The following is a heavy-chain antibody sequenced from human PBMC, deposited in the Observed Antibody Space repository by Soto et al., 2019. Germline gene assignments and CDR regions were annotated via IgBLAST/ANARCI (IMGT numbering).Heavy chain of an antibody. D-gene: IGHD6-6*01. CDR1: GYSFTSYW. J-gene: IGHJ3*02. CDR3: AGPGLVSDAFDI. V-gene: IGHV5-10-1*01. Sequence: PGASLKISCKGSGYSFTSYWISWVRQMPGKGLEWMGRIDPSDSYTNYSPSFQGHVTISADKSISTAYLQWSSLKASDTAMYYCAGPGLVSDAFDIWGQGTMVTVSS. CDR2: IDPSDSYT.